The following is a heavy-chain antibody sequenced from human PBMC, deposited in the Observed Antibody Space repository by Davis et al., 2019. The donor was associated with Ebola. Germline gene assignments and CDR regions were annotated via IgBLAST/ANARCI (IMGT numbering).Heavy chain of an antibody. J-gene: IGHJ4*02. D-gene: IGHD2/OR15-2a*01. CDR3: AKDRNTYFH. CDR2: ISWNSGSQ. CDR1: GFTFDDYA. V-gene: IGHV3-9*01. Sequence: SLKISCAAAGFTFDDYAMHWVRQAPGKGLEWVSGISWNSGSQGYADSVRGRFTVSRDNSQGTLYLQMNSLRVDDTAVYYCAKDRNTYFHWGQGTLVTVSS.